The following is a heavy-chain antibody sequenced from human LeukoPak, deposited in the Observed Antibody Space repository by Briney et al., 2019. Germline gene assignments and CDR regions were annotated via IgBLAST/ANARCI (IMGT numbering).Heavy chain of an antibody. Sequence: GASVKVSCKASGYTFTSYGISWVRQAPGQGLEWMGWISTYNGNTNSAQKFQGRVTMTRDTSISTAYMELSRLRSDDTAVYYCARTPHCTNGVCYLYYFDYWGQGTLVTVSS. CDR3: ARTPHCTNGVCYLYYFDY. CDR2: ISTYNGNT. J-gene: IGHJ4*02. V-gene: IGHV1-18*01. CDR1: GYTFTSYG. D-gene: IGHD2-8*01.